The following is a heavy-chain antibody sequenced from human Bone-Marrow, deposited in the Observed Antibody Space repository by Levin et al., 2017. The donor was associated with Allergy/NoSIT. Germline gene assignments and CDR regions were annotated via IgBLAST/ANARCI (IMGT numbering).Heavy chain of an antibody. CDR2: IWYDGSNK. Sequence: GGSLRLSCAASGFTFSSYGMHWVRQAPGKGLEWVAVIWYDGSNKYYADSVKGRFTISRDNSKNTLYLQMTSLRAEDTAVYYCARDLGVRELLTFSYWGQGTLVTVSS. J-gene: IGHJ4*02. CDR3: ARDLGVRELLTFSY. CDR1: GFTFSSYG. V-gene: IGHV3-33*01. D-gene: IGHD1-26*01.